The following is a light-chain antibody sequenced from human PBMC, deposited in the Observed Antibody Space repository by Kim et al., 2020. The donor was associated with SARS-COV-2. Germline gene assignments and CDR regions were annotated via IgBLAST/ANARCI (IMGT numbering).Light chain of an antibody. CDR3: QQYGSSPPT. Sequence: LSPGERATLSCRATPSVSSTYLAWYQQKPGQAPPLLIYGASSRATGIPDRFSGSGSGTDFTLTLSRLEPEDFAVYYCQQYGSSPPTFGQGTKLEI. V-gene: IGKV3-20*01. CDR2: GAS. CDR1: PSVSSTY. J-gene: IGKJ2*01.